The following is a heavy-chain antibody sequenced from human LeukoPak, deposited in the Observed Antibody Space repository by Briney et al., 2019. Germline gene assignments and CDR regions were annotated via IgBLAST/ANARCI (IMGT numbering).Heavy chain of an antibody. Sequence: GGSLRLSCAASGFTFSSYAMHWVRQAPGKGLEWVAVISYDGSNKYYADSVKGRFTISRDNSKNTLYLQMNSLRAEDTAVYYCAKELSGEATVSIDYWGQGTLVTVSS. CDR3: AKELSGEATVSIDY. J-gene: IGHJ4*02. V-gene: IGHV3-30*04. CDR1: GFTFSSYA. CDR2: ISYDGSNK. D-gene: IGHD4-17*01.